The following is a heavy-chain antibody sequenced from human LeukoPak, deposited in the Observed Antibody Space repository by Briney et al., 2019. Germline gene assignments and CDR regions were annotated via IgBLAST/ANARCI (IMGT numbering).Heavy chain of an antibody. CDR2: INHSGST. J-gene: IGHJ4*02. CDR1: GGPFSGYY. Sequence: SETLSLTCAVYGGPFSGYYWSWIRQPPGKGLEWIGEINHSGSTNYNPSLKSRVTISVDTSKNQFSLKLSSVTAADTAVYYCARGRGYSYGSLDYWGQGTLVTVSS. D-gene: IGHD5-18*01. V-gene: IGHV4-34*01. CDR3: ARGRGYSYGSLDY.